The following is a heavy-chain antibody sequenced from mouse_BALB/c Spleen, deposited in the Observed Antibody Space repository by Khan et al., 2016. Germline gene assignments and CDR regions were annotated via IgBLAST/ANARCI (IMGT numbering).Heavy chain of an antibody. CDR1: GCTFTAYS. CDR2: INTETGEP. V-gene: IGHV9-2-1*01. CDR3: ARRVRWYFDV. D-gene: IGHD2-14*01. J-gene: IGHJ1*01. Sequence: QIQLVQSGPELKKPGETVKISCKASGCTFTAYSLHWVKQAPGKGLKWMGWINTETGEPTYVDDFKGRFAFSLETSASTAYLQINTLKNEDTATYFCARRVRWYFDVWGAGTTVTVSS.